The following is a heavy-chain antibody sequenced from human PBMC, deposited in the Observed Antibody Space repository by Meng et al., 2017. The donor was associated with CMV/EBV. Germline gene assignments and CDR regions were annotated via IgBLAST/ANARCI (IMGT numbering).Heavy chain of an antibody. D-gene: IGHD2-15*01. J-gene: IGHJ4*02. CDR1: GGSFSGYY. Sequence: QVQQQQWGGGLLKPSETLSLTCAVYGGSFSGYYWSWIRQPPGKGLEWIGEINHSGSTNYNPSLKSRVTISVDTSKNQFPLKLSSVTAADTAVYYCASSLTYPDYWGQGTLVTVSS. V-gene: IGHV4-34*01. CDR2: INHSGST. CDR3: ASSLTYPDY.